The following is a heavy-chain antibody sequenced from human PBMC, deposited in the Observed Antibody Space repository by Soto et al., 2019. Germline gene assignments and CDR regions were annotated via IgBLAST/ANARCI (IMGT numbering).Heavy chain of an antibody. J-gene: IGHJ5*02. CDR1: GYSFTNND. Sequence: QVKLVQSGAEVREPGASVKVSCKASGYSFTNNDVSWVRQATGQGLEWMGWMNPGSGDTGYAQKFQGRVTMTRDISIATAYMELSSLRSDDTAIYYCARMATFGSLNWFHPWGQGTLVTVSS. V-gene: IGHV1-8*01. CDR2: MNPGSGDT. CDR3: ARMATFGSLNWFHP. D-gene: IGHD3-16*01.